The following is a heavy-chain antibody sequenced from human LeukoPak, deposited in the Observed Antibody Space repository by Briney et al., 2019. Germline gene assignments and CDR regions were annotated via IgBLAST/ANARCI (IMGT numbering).Heavy chain of an antibody. CDR3: AKDYDTYYYDNSGYDDAFDI. CDR2: ISSSSNL. Sequence: GGSLRLSCAASGFTFSSYSMNWVRQAPGKGLEWVSFISSSSNLYYADSVTGRFTISRDNAKNSLYLQMNSLRAEDTAVYYCAKDYDTYYYDNSGYDDAFDIWGQGTMVTVSS. J-gene: IGHJ3*02. CDR1: GFTFSSYS. D-gene: IGHD3-22*01. V-gene: IGHV3-21*01.